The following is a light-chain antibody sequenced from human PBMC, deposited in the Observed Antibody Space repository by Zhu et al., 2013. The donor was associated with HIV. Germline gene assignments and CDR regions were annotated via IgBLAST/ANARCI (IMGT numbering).Light chain of an antibody. J-gene: IGKJ3*01. Sequence: EIVMTQSPATLSVSPGGRATLSCRANQGVSNNLAWYQQKPGQAPRLLIYGASTRATGIPARFSGSGSGTDFTLTISCLQSEDFATYYCQQYYSYPFTFGPGTKVDIK. V-gene: IGKV3-15*01. CDR3: QQYYSYPFT. CDR1: QGVSNN. CDR2: GAS.